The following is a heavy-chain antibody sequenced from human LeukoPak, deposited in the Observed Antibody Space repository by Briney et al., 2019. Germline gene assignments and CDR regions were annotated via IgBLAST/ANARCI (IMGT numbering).Heavy chain of an antibody. CDR3: ARAIAARRRVGWDYFDY. Sequence: SETLSLTCTVSGYSISSGYYWGWIRQPPGKGLEWIGSIYHSGSTYYNPSLKSRVTISVDTSKNQFSLKLSSVTAADTAVYFCARAIAARRRVGWDYFDYWGQGTLVTVSS. V-gene: IGHV4-38-2*02. D-gene: IGHD6-6*01. CDR1: GYSISSGYY. J-gene: IGHJ4*02. CDR2: IYHSGST.